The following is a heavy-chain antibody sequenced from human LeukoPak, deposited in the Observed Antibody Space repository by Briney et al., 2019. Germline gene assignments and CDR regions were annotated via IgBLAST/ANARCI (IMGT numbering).Heavy chain of an antibody. CDR2: ISSSSSYI. D-gene: IGHD3-10*01. Sequence: PGGSLRLSCAASGFTFDDYGMSWVRHAPGKGLEWVSSISSSSSYIYYADSVKGRFTISRDNAKNSLYLQMNSLRAEDTAVYYCARGGFGEYFDYWGQGTLVTVSS. CDR3: ARGGFGEYFDY. J-gene: IGHJ4*02. CDR1: GFTFDDYG. V-gene: IGHV3-21*01.